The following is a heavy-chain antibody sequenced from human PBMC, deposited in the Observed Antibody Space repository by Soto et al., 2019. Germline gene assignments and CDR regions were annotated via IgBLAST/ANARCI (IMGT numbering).Heavy chain of an antibody. CDR2: ISYDGSNK. V-gene: IGHV3-30*03. D-gene: IGHD3-3*01. Sequence: QRLSCAASGFTFSSYGMHWVRQAPGKGLEWVAVISYDGSNKYYADSVKGRFTISRDNSKNTLYLQMNSLRAEDTAVYYCAYFGGTYYDFWSGLGYYGMDVWGQGTTVTVSS. J-gene: IGHJ6*02. CDR3: AYFGGTYYDFWSGLGYYGMDV. CDR1: GFTFSSYG.